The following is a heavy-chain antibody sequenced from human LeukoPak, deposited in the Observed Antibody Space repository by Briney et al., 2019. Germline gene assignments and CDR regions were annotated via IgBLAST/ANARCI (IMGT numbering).Heavy chain of an antibody. J-gene: IGHJ4*02. CDR3: ASVSVASYFDY. CDR1: GFTFSSYW. Sequence: GSLRLSCAASGFTFSSYWMSWVRQAPGKGLGWVANIKQDGSEKYYVDSVKGRFTISRDNAKNSLYLQMNSLRAEDTAVYYCASVSVASYFDYWGQGTLVTVSS. D-gene: IGHD6-19*01. CDR2: IKQDGSEK. V-gene: IGHV3-7*02.